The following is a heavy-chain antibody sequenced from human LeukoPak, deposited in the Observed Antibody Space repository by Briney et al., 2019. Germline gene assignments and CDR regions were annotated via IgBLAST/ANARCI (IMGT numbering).Heavy chain of an antibody. V-gene: IGHV1-18*01. D-gene: IGHD2-21*02. CDR1: GYTFTSYG. CDR3: ARDQHIVVVTAILDY. J-gene: IGHJ4*02. Sequence: ASVKVSCKASGYTFTSYGISWVRQAPGQGLEWMGWISAYNGNTNYAQKLQGRVTMTTDTSTSTAYMELRSLRSDDTAVYYCARDQHIVVVTAILDYWGQGTLVTVPS. CDR2: ISAYNGNT.